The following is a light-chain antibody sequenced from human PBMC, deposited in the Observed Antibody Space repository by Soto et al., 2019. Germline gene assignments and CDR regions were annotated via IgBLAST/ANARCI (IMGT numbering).Light chain of an antibody. V-gene: IGKV3-20*01. J-gene: IGKJ5*01. CDR3: QQYGYSPHI. CDR1: QSVSSSY. CDR2: GTS. Sequence: EIVLTQSPVTLSLSPGERATLSCRASQSVSSSYLGWYQQKPGQAPRLLIFGTSNRATDIPDRFSGSGSGTDFTLTISRLEPEDFAMYYCQQYGYSPHIFGQGTRLEIK.